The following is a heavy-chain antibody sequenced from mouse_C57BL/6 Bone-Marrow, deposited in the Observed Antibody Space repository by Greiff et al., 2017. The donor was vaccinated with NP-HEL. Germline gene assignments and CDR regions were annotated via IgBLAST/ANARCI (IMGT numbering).Heavy chain of an antibody. J-gene: IGHJ2*01. V-gene: IGHV1-81*01. CDR3: AILVLYGNYFDY. D-gene: IGHD2-1*01. CDR1: GYTFTSYG. Sequence: QVQLQQSGAELARPGASVKLSCKASGYTFTSYGISWVKQRTGQGLEWIGEIYPRSGNTYYNEKFKGKATLTADKSSSTAYMELRSLTSEDSAVYFCAILVLYGNYFDYWGQGTTLTVSS. CDR2: IYPRSGNT.